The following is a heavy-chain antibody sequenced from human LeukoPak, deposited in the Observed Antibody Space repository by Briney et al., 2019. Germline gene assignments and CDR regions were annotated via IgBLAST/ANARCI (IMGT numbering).Heavy chain of an antibody. CDR1: GGSIGSNY. CDR2: IYYTGGT. V-gene: IGHV4-59*08. Sequence: SETLSLTCTVSGGSIGSNYWTWIRQPPGKGLEYIGYIYYTGGTNYNPSLKSRVTISVDTSKNQFSLKLTSVTAADTAVYFCAKYGNSGWVIDNWGQGALVTVSS. D-gene: IGHD6-19*01. CDR3: AKYGNSGWVIDN. J-gene: IGHJ4*02.